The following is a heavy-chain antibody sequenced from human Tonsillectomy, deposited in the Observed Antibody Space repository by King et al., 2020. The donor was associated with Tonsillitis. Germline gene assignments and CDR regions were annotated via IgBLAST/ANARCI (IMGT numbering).Heavy chain of an antibody. D-gene: IGHD5-18*01. CDR1: GFTFSSYE. V-gene: IGHV3-30*04. J-gene: IGHJ5*02. Sequence: VQLVESGGGVVQPGRSLRLSCAASGFTFSSYEMHWVRQAPGKGLEWVALISYDGNKKYYADSVKGRFTISRDNSKNTLYLQMSSLRAEDTAVYYCARDPRDTSMCPAWGQGTLVTVSS. CDR2: ISYDGNKK. CDR3: ARDPRDTSMCPA.